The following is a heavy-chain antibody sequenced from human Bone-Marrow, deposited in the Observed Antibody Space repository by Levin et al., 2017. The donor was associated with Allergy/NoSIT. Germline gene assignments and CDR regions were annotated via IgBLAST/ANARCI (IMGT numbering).Heavy chain of an antibody. D-gene: IGHD2-15*01. J-gene: IGHJ5*02. CDR1: GGSFSGYY. CDR3: ARGQRDIVVVVAATRSRWFDP. CDR2: INHSGST. V-gene: IGHV4-34*01. Sequence: SETLSLTCAVYGGSFSGYYWSWIRQPPGKGLEWIGEINHSGSTNYNPSLKSRVTISVDTSKNQFSLKLSSVTAADTAVYYCARGQRDIVVVVAATRSRWFDPWGQGTLVTVSS.